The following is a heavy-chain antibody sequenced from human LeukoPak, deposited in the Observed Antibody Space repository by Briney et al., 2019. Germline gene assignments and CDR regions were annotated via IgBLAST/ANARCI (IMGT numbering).Heavy chain of an antibody. J-gene: IGHJ4*02. CDR1: GFTFSSYA. CDR2: ISGSGGST. D-gene: IGHD6-19*01. Sequence: QPGGSLRLSCAASGFTFSSYAMSWVRQAPGKGLWGFSAISGSGGSTYYASSVKGRFTIARDNSKNTLYLQMNSPRAEDTAVYYCAKGMFGSGWYGDDYWGQGTLVTVSS. CDR3: AKGMFGSGWYGDDY. V-gene: IGHV3-23*01.